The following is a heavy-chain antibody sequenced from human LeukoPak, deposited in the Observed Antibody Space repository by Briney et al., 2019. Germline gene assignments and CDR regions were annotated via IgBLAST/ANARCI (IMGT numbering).Heavy chain of an antibody. CDR2: ISAYNGNT. CDR3: ARENQDYGDYEYADY. Sequence: ASVKVSCKASGYTFTSYGISRVRQAPGQGLEWMGWISAYNGNTNYAQKLQGRVTMTTDTSTSTAYMELRSLRSDDTAVYYCARENQDYGDYEYADYWSQGTLVTVSS. CDR1: GYTFTSYG. J-gene: IGHJ4*02. V-gene: IGHV1-18*01. D-gene: IGHD4-17*01.